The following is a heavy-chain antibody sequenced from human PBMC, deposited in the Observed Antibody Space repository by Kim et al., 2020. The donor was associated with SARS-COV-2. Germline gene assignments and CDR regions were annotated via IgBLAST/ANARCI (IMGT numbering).Heavy chain of an antibody. CDR1: GFTFSSYA. Sequence: GGSLRLSCAASGFTFSSYAMSWVRQAPGKGLEWVSAISGSGGSTYYADSVKGRFTISRDNSKNTLYLQMNSLRAEDTAVYYCAKDHFYYDSSGYFSGGWFDPWGQGTRVTVSS. V-gene: IGHV3-23*01. J-gene: IGHJ5*02. CDR3: AKDHFYYDSSGYFSGGWFDP. D-gene: IGHD3-22*01. CDR2: ISGSGGST.